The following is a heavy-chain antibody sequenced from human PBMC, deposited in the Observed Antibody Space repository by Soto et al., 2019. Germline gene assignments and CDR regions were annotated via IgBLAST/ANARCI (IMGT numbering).Heavy chain of an antibody. CDR1: GGSIISNTNY. Sequence: SETLSLTCTPSGGSIISNTNYWGWIRQRPGKGLERIGTIYFSGSTYYNPTLQSRLTMSVDTSKNRFSLSLNSVTAADTAVYYCAITPPIEVAGPDYWGQGTLVTVSS. J-gene: IGHJ4*02. CDR2: IYFSGST. V-gene: IGHV4-39*02. CDR3: AITPPIEVAGPDY. D-gene: IGHD6-19*01.